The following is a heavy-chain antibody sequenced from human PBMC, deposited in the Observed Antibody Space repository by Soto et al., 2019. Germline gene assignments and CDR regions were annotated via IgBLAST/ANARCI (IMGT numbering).Heavy chain of an antibody. CDR3: ARLMGSTIFESQGWFDP. Sequence: QVQLQESGPGLVKPSQTLSLTCTVSGGSISSGGYYWSWIRQHPGKGLEWIGYIYYSGSTYYNPSLKSRVTISVDTSKNQFSLKLSSVTAADTAVYYCARLMGSTIFESQGWFDPWGQGTLVTVSS. J-gene: IGHJ5*02. D-gene: IGHD3-3*01. CDR1: GGSISSGGYY. CDR2: IYYSGST. V-gene: IGHV4-31*03.